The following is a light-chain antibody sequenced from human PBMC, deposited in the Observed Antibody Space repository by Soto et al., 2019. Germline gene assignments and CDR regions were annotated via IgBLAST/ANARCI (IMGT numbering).Light chain of an antibody. CDR1: QSVTSNY. V-gene: IGKV3-20*01. Sequence: EIVLTQSPGTLSLSPGERATLSCRASQSVTSNYLAWYQQKPGQAPRLLIYGSSSRATGIPDRFSGRGSGTEFTLTISRLEPEDLAVYYCQQYGSSPHTFGGGTKVEIK. CDR3: QQYGSSPHT. CDR2: GSS. J-gene: IGKJ4*01.